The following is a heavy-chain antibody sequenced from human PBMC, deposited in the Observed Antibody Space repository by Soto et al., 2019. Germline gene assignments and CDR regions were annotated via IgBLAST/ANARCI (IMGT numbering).Heavy chain of an antibody. CDR3: AHRVLRTVFGLVTTTAIYFDF. Sequence: QITLNESGPTVVRPTETLTLTGRFSGFSLTTSGVGVGWIRQSPGKAPEWLALIYWDDDKRYSASLKSRLTITKDTSKNQVVLTVSDLDPTDTATYYCAHRVLRTVFGLVTTTAIYFDFWGQGTPVAVSS. CDR2: IYWDDDK. CDR1: GFSLTTSGVG. V-gene: IGHV2-5*02. D-gene: IGHD3-3*01. J-gene: IGHJ4*02.